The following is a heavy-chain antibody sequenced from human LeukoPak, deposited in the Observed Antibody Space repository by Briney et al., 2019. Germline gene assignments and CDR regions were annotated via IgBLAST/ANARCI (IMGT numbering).Heavy chain of an antibody. V-gene: IGHV1-18*01. CDR2: ISAYNGNT. D-gene: IGHD6-6*01. CDR3: ARVARPTNYYYYGMDV. CDR1: GYTFTSYG. J-gene: IGHJ6*02. Sequence: ASVKVSCKASGYTFTSYGISWVRQAPGQGLEWMGWISAYNGNTNYAQKLQGRVTMTTDTSTSTAYMELSSLRSEDTAVYYCARVARPTNYYYYGMDVWGQGTTVTVSS.